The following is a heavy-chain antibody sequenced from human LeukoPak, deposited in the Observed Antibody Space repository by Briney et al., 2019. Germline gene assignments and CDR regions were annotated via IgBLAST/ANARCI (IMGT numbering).Heavy chain of an antibody. CDR1: GFPFSSYG. J-gene: IGHJ3*01. CDR3: ARDATTVLSAAFDL. Sequence: GGSLRLSCAASGFPFSSYGMNWVRQAPGKGLEWVSYITTTSSVKNYADSVKGRFTISRDNAQNFLFLQMNSLRAEDTAIYYCARDATTVLSAAFDLWGQGTMVTVSS. V-gene: IGHV3-48*01. CDR2: ITTTSSVK. D-gene: IGHD2-15*01.